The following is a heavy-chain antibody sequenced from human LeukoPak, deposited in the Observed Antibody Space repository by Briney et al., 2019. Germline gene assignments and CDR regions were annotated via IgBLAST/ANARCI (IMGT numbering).Heavy chain of an antibody. D-gene: IGHD4-17*01. J-gene: IGHJ6*02. CDR1: GYTFTGYY. CDR2: INPNSGGT. Sequence: GASVKVSCKASGYTFTGYYMHRVRQAPGQGLEWMGRINPNSGGTNYAQKFQGRVTMTRDTSISTAYMELSRLRSDDTAVYYCARDLKVTTRYYYYGMDVWGQGTTVTVSS. V-gene: IGHV1-2*06. CDR3: ARDLKVTTRYYYYGMDV.